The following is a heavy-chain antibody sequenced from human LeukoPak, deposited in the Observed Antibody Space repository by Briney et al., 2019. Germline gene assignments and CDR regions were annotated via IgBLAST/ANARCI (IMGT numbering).Heavy chain of an antibody. V-gene: IGHV4-39*07. D-gene: IGHD5-24*01. Sequence: SETLSLTCTASGGSISSSSYYWGWIRQPPGKGLEWIGSIYYSGSTYYNPSLKSRVTISVDTSKNQFSLKLSSVTAADTAVYYCARRRDGYNGNWYFDLWGRGTLVTVSS. CDR2: IYYSGST. CDR3: ARRRDGYNGNWYFDL. J-gene: IGHJ2*01. CDR1: GGSISSSSYY.